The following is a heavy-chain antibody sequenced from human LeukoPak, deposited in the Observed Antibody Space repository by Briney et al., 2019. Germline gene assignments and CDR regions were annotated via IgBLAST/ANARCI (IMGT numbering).Heavy chain of an antibody. V-gene: IGHV4-34*01. CDR2: INHSRST. Sequence: SETLSLTCAVYGGSFSGYYWSWIRQPPGKGLEWIGEINHSRSTNYNPSLKGRVTISVDTSKNQFSLKLSSVTAADTAVYYCARHPGSYFNWFDPWGQGTLVTVSS. J-gene: IGHJ5*02. D-gene: IGHD1-26*01. CDR3: ARHPGSYFNWFDP. CDR1: GGSFSGYY.